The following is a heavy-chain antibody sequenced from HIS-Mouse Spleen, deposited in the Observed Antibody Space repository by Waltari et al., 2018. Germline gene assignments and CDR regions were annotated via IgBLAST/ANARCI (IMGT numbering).Heavy chain of an antibody. CDR3: AREIPYSSSWYDWYFDL. D-gene: IGHD6-13*01. CDR2: IYYSGST. V-gene: IGHV4-39*07. CDR1: GGSISSSSYY. J-gene: IGHJ2*01. Sequence: QLQLQESGPGLVKPSETLSLTCTVSGGSISSSSYYWGWIRQPPGKGLEWIGSIYYSGSTYYNPSLKSRVTISVDTSKTQVSRKLSSVTAADTAVYYCAREIPYSSSWYDWYFDLWGRGTLVTVSS.